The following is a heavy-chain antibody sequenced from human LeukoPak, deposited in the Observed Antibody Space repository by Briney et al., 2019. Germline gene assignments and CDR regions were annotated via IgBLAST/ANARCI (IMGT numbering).Heavy chain of an antibody. V-gene: IGHV3-30*02. Sequence: GGSLRLSCAASGFTFSSYGMHWIRQAPGKGLEWVAFIRNDGSSKYYADSVKGRFTISRDNSKNTLYLQMNSLRAEDTAVYYCAKDVFSSWYFDYWGQGTLVTVSS. CDR1: GFTFSSYG. D-gene: IGHD6-13*01. J-gene: IGHJ4*02. CDR2: IRNDGSSK. CDR3: AKDVFSSWYFDY.